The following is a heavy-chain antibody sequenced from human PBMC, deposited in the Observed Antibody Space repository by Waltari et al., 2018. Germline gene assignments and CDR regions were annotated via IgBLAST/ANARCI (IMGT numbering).Heavy chain of an antibody. J-gene: IGHJ3*02. D-gene: IGHD4-17*01. CDR2: IHISGST. CDR3: ARQPPTTVPTPRSPFDT. CDR1: GGSITTRSYH. Sequence: QPQLQESGPGLEKPSETLSLTCPVSGGSITTRSYHWAWIRQTPGKGLEWIGSIHISGSTYYNPFLRSRVTMSVDTSNNQFSLKLTSVTAADTAVYYCARQPPTTVPTPRSPFDTWGQGTMVSVSS. V-gene: IGHV4-39*07.